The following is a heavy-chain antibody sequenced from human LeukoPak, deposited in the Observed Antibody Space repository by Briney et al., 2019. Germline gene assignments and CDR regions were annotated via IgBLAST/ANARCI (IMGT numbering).Heavy chain of an antibody. CDR2: IYYSGST. Sequence: PSETLSLTCTVSGDSVSSYYWTWIRQPPGKGLERIGYIYYSGSTNYNPSLKSRVTISIDTSKNQFSLKLSSVTAADTAVYYCARDTAGEGLDVWGKGTTVTVSS. V-gene: IGHV4-59*02. CDR1: GDSVSSYY. D-gene: IGHD3-16*01. J-gene: IGHJ6*04. CDR3: ARDTAGEGLDV.